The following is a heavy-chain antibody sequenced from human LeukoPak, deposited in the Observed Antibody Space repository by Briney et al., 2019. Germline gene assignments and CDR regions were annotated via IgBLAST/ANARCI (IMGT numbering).Heavy chain of an antibody. J-gene: IGHJ4*02. CDR1: GFTFSSYA. CDR3: TRDRYYYDSSGHPYYFDY. Sequence: GGALRLSCAASGFTFSSYAMSWVRQAPGKGLEWVSAISGSGGSAYYADSVKGRFTISRDNSKNTLYLQMNSLRAEDTAVYYCTRDRYYYDSSGHPYYFDYWGQGALVTVSS. D-gene: IGHD3-22*01. CDR2: ISGSGGSA. V-gene: IGHV3-23*01.